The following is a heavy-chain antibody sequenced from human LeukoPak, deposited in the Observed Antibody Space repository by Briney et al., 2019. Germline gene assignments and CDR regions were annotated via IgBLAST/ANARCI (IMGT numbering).Heavy chain of an antibody. CDR3: ARAQQDYYYLDV. CDR2: IYYSGST. V-gene: IGHV4-59*01. Sequence: PSETLSLTCTVSGGSISSYYWSWIRQPPGKGLEWIGYIYYSGSTNYNPSLKSRVTISVDTSKNHFSLKLSSVTAADTAVHYWARAQQDYYYLDVWGKGTTVTVSS. J-gene: IGHJ6*03. CDR1: GGSISSYY.